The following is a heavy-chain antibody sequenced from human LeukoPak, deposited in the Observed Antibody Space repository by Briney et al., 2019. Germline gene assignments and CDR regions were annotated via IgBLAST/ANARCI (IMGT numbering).Heavy chain of an antibody. CDR3: AKGGLDSSWYLVAFDI. Sequence: GGSLRLSCAASGFTFSSYGMHWVRQAPGKGLEWVAFIRYDGSNKYYADSVKGRFTISRDNSKNTLYLQMNSLRAEDTAVYYCAKGGLDSSWYLVAFDIWGQGTMVTVSS. CDR1: GFTFSSYG. D-gene: IGHD6-13*01. CDR2: IRYDGSNK. V-gene: IGHV3-30*02. J-gene: IGHJ3*02.